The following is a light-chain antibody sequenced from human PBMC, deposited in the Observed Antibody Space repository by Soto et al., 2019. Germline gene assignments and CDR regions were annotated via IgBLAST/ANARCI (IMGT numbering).Light chain of an antibody. J-gene: IGKJ4*01. Sequence: EIVMMQSPATLSVSPGERATLSCRASQSVSSNLAWYQQKPGQPPRLLIYGSSTRATGIPARFSGSGSGTEFTLTISSLQSEDFAVYYCQQYNNWPPLTFGGGTKVEIK. CDR2: GSS. V-gene: IGKV3-15*01. CDR1: QSVSSN. CDR3: QQYNNWPPLT.